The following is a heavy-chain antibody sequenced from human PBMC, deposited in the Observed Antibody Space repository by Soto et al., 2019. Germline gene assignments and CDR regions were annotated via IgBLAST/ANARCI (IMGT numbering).Heavy chain of an antibody. Sequence: GGSLRLSCSASGFPFSDYAMHWVRQAPGKGLEWVATVSSDGNRKYYATSVKGRFAISKDKSMGTLFLQMDSLGADDTAVYYCAKAEASGRGPPFSCDIWGQGTMVTVSS. CDR1: GFPFSDYA. J-gene: IGHJ3*02. CDR3: AKAEASGRGPPFSCDI. D-gene: IGHD6-19*01. V-gene: IGHV3-30*18. CDR2: VSSDGNRK.